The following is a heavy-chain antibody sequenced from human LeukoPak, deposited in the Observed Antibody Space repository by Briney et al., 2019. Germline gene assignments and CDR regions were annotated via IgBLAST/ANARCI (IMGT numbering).Heavy chain of an antibody. Sequence: SVKVSCKASGGTFSSYAISWVRQAPGQGLEWMGGIIPIFGTANYAQKFQGRFTITADESTSTAYMELSSLRSEDTAVYYCAREGHYDSSGYPFDYWGQGTLVTVSS. D-gene: IGHD3-22*01. V-gene: IGHV1-69*13. J-gene: IGHJ4*02. CDR2: IIPIFGTA. CDR3: AREGHYDSSGYPFDY. CDR1: GGTFSSYA.